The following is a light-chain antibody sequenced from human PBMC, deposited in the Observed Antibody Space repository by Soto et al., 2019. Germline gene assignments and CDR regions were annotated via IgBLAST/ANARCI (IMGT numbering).Light chain of an antibody. CDR1: QDIRSY. V-gene: IGKV1-39*01. Sequence: DIQMTQSPSSLSASVGDRVTITCRAGQDIRSYLNWYQQKPGKAPQLLIYATSFLQIGVPSRFSACGSGTDFSLVITDLQLEDSATYYCQQGYTSRWTSGQGTKVEI. J-gene: IGKJ1*01. CDR3: QQGYTSRWT. CDR2: ATS.